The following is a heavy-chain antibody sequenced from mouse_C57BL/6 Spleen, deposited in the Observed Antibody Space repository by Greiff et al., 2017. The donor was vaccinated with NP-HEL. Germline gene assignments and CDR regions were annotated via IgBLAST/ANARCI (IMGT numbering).Heavy chain of an antibody. CDR3: TGYPGWFAY. CDR1: GFTFSNYW. CDR2: IRLKSDNYAT. V-gene: IGHV6-3*01. Sequence: DVKLQESGGGLVQPGGSMKLSCVASGFTFSNYWMNWVRQSPEKGLEWVAQIRLKSDNYATHYAESVKGRFTISRDDSKSSVYLQMNNLRAEDTGIYYCTGYPGWFAYWGQGTLVTVSA. J-gene: IGHJ3*01.